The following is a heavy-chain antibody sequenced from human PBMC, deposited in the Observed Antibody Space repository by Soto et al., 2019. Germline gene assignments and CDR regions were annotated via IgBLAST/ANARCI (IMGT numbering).Heavy chain of an antibody. D-gene: IGHD1-7*01. Sequence: GGSLRLSCAASGFTFSSYDMHWVRQATGKGLEWVSAIGTAGDTYYPGSVKGRFTISRENAKNSLYLQMNSLRAEDTAVYYCARRSPDELVFDPWGQGTLVTVSS. J-gene: IGHJ5*02. CDR1: GFTFSSYD. CDR3: ARRSPDELVFDP. CDR2: IGTAGDT. V-gene: IGHV3-13*01.